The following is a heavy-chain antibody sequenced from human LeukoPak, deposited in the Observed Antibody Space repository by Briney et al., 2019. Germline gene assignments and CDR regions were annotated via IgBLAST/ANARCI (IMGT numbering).Heavy chain of an antibody. CDR2: IYPGDSDT. Sequence: GESLKISCKGSGYSFASYWIAWVPQMPGQGLEWMGIIYPGDSDTRYSPSFQGQVTISADKSINTAYLQWSSLKTSDTAMYYCARHLVRGYSYGSDYWGQGTLVTVSS. V-gene: IGHV5-51*01. J-gene: IGHJ4*02. CDR3: ARHLVRGYSYGSDY. CDR1: GYSFASYW. D-gene: IGHD5-18*01.